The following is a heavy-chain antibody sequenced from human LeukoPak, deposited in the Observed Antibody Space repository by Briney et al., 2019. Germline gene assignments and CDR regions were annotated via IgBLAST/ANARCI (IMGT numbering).Heavy chain of an antibody. CDR3: ARGGRGEAVARSPPNY. J-gene: IGHJ4*02. CDR2: TSYDGSNK. V-gene: IGHV3-30*04. Sequence: GGSLRLSCAASGFTFSSYAMHWVRQAPGKGLEWVAVTSYDGSNKYYADSVKGRFTISRDNSKNTLYLQMNSLRAEDTAVYYCARGGRGEAVARSPPNYWGQGTLVTVSS. D-gene: IGHD6-19*01. CDR1: GFTFSSYA.